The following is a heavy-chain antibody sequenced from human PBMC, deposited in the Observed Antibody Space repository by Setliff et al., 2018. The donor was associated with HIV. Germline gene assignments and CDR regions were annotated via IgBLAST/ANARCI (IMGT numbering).Heavy chain of an antibody. D-gene: IGHD5-18*01. V-gene: IGHV4-39*01. CDR1: GGSASNSRYY. CDR3: ARQSADTAMGYFMSFDY. Sequence: KASETLSLTCTVSGGSASNSRYYWAWIRQPPGKGLEYIGSIHYNEKTYYNPLRKSRVTISVETSKSQFALILTSVTAADTALYSRARQSADTAMGYFMSFDYWDQGALVTVSS. J-gene: IGHJ4*02. CDR2: IHYNEKT.